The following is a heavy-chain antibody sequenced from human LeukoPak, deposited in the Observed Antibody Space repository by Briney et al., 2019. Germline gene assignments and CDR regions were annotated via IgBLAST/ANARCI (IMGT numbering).Heavy chain of an antibody. V-gene: IGHV3-30*04. CDR3: ARDRQPYNWNAIDY. J-gene: IGHJ4*02. CDR1: GFTFSSYA. CDR2: ISYDGSNK. Sequence: PGRSLRLSCAASGFTFSSYAMHWVRQAPGKGLEWVAVISYDGSNKYYADSVKGRFTISRDNSKNTLYLQMNSLRAEDTAVYYCARDRQPYNWNAIDYWGQGTLVTVSS. D-gene: IGHD1-20*01.